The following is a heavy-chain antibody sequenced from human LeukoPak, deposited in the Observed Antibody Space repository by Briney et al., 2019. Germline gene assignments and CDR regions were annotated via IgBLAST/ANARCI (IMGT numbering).Heavy chain of an antibody. V-gene: IGHV1-69*01. CDR3: ARTYYYGSGTVNYFDY. J-gene: IGHJ4*02. CDR2: IIPIFGTA. Sequence: SVKVSFKASGGTFISYAISWVRQAPGQGGEWMGGIIPIFGTANYTQKFQGRVTITADDSTSTAYMELSSLRSEDTAVYYCARTYYYGSGTVNYFDYWGQGTLVTVSS. D-gene: IGHD3-10*01. CDR1: GGTFISYA.